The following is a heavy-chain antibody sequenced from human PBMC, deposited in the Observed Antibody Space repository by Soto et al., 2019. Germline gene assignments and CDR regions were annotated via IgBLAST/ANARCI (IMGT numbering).Heavy chain of an antibody. Sequence: KQSQTLSLTCAISGDSVSSNSAAWNWIRQSPSRGLEWLGRTYYRSKWYNDYAVSVKSRITINPDTSKNQFSLQLNSVTPEDTAVYYCARDGVRGVTFGYYYGMDVWGQGTTVTVSS. CDR3: ARDGVRGVTFGYYYGMDV. V-gene: IGHV6-1*01. CDR1: GDSVSSNSAA. J-gene: IGHJ6*02. D-gene: IGHD3-10*01. CDR2: TYYRSKWYN.